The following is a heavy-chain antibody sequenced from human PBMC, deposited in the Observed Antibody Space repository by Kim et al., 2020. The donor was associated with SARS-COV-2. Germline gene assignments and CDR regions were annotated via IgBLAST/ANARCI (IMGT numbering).Heavy chain of an antibody. D-gene: IGHD3-9*01. Sequence: KSRVTISVDASKNQFSLKLSSVTAADTAVYYCARSYYDILTDYYVPRFDYWGQGTLVTVSS. CDR3: ARSYYDILTDYYVPRFDY. J-gene: IGHJ4*02. V-gene: IGHV4-59*01.